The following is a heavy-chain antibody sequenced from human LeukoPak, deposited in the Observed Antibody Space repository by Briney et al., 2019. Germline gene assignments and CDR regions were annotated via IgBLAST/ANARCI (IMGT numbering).Heavy chain of an antibody. J-gene: IGHJ4*02. Sequence: SETLSLTCTVSGGSISGSSYYWGWIRQPPGKGLEWIADIYYNGDTYYNPALKSRVTISVDTSKNHFSLKLTSVTAADTAVYYCAANSADYNTLGSSYKVWGQGTLVTVSS. D-gene: IGHD3-10*01. CDR2: IYYNGDT. CDR3: AANSADYNTLGSSYKV. V-gene: IGHV4-39*02. CDR1: GGSISGSSYY.